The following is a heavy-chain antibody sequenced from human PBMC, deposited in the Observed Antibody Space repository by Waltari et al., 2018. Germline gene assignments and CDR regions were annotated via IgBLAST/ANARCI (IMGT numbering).Heavy chain of an antibody. CDR1: GFTFSTYS. CDR2: VSYDARTI. J-gene: IGHJ5*02. V-gene: IGHV3-48*01. CDR3: ARGKSRESNYRWGWFDP. D-gene: IGHD1-26*01. Sequence: EVQLVESGGGLAQPGGSLTLSCVASGFTFSTYSMNWVRQTPGKGLECIVYVSYDARTIDDGESVSGRFTISRDNAKNSLYLQMNSLGAEDTAVYYCARGKSRESNYRWGWFDPWGQGTLVTVSS.